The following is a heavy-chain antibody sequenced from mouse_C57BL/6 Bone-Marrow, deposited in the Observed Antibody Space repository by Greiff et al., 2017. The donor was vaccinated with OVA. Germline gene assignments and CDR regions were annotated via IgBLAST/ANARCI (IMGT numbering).Heavy chain of an antibody. J-gene: IGHJ2*01. CDR1: GFTFSDYY. V-gene: IGHV5-16*01. CDR3: ARSYYFDY. Sequence: EVMLVESEGGLVQPGSSMKLSCTASGFTFSDYYMAWVRQVPEKGLEWVANINSDGSSTYYLDSLKSRFIISRDNAKNILYLQMSSLKSEDTATYYCARSYYFDYWGQGTTLTVSS. CDR2: INSDGSST.